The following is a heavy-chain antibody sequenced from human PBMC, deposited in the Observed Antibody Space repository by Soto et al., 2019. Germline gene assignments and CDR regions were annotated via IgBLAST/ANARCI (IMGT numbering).Heavy chain of an antibody. D-gene: IGHD2-2*01. CDR2: IKEDASEE. CDR3: ATAISAPFSNFDS. CDR1: GFTFSTYW. V-gene: IGHV3-7*01. Sequence: EVQLVQSGGDLVQPGGSLRLSCVASGFTFSTYWMTWVRQAPGMGLEWVAGIKEDASEEVYVDSVQGRFSISRDNAKNSLYLQLNSLRAEDTAVYCCATAISAPFSNFDSWGQGSLVTVSS. J-gene: IGHJ4*02.